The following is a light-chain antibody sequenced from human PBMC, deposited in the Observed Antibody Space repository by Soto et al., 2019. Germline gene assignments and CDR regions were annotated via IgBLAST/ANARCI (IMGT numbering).Light chain of an antibody. CDR3: AAWDDSLNGVV. V-gene: IGLV1-44*01. CDR2: GND. Sequence: QSVLTQPPSASGTPGQRVTISCSGSSSNIGGNIVNWYQQLPGTAPKLLIFGNDQRPSWVPDRFSGSKSGTSASLAISGLXXXXXXXYYCAAWDDSLNGVVFGGGTKLTVL. CDR1: SSNIGGNI. J-gene: IGLJ2*01.